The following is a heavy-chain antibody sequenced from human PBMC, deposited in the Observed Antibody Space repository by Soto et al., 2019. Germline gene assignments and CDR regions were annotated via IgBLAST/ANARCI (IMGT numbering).Heavy chain of an antibody. CDR1: GGTFSRHA. V-gene: IGHV1-69*13. Sequence: SVKVSCKTSGGTFSRHAINWVRQAPGQGLEWMGGLIPMFGTTNYAQKFKVRVTIRADESTSTAYMELSSLRSEDAAVYYCARAAIHGSSWYFWFDPWAQGTLVTVSS. CDR3: ARAAIHGSSWYFWFDP. D-gene: IGHD6-13*01. J-gene: IGHJ5*02. CDR2: LIPMFGTT.